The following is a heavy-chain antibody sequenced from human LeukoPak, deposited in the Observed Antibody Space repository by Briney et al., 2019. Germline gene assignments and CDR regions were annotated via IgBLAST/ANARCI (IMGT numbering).Heavy chain of an antibody. CDR2: IKEDGSEK. D-gene: IGHD1/OR15-1a*01. Sequence: GGSLRLSCAVSGFTFSRYWMNWVRQAPGKGLEWVANIKEDGSEKNYVDSVKGRFTTSRHNALNSVFLQMDSLRVEDTALYFCARGLIGTGGIDFWGQGTLVTVSS. J-gene: IGHJ4*02. CDR1: GFTFSRYW. CDR3: ARGLIGTGGIDF. V-gene: IGHV3-7*01.